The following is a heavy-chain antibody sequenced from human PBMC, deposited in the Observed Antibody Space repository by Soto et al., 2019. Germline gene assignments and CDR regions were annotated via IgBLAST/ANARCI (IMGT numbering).Heavy chain of an antibody. CDR2: IYYSGST. D-gene: IGHD3-22*01. V-gene: IGHV4-59*08. CDR1: GGYLSGNY. CDR3: ARHYWGYDSSGYYGY. J-gene: IGHJ4*02. Sequence: PSETLSLTCTVSGGYLSGNYWNWIRQPPGKGQEWIGYIYYSGSTHYNPSLRSRVTISVDTSKNQFSRKLNSVTAADISVYFFARHYWGYDSSGYYGYWGQGTLVTVSS.